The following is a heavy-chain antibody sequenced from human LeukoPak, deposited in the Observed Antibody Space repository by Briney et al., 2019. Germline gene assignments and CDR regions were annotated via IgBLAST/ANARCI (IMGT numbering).Heavy chain of an antibody. D-gene: IGHD3-10*01. V-gene: IGHV3-23*01. CDR1: GFTFSSYA. CDR2: ISGTGGTT. CDR3: AKDRVPYYYGSGTNYFDY. Sequence: GGSLRLSCAASGFTFSSYAMSWDRQAPGKGLEWVSGISGTGGTTDYADSVKGRFTISRDNSKNTLYLQMNSLRAEDTAVYYCAKDRVPYYYGSGTNYFDYWGQGTLVTVSS. J-gene: IGHJ4*02.